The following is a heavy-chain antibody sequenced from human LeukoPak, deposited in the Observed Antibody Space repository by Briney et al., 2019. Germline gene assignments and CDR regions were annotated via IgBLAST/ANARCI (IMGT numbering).Heavy chain of an antibody. J-gene: IGHJ4*02. CDR1: GGSISSGGYS. V-gene: IGHV4-30-2*01. CDR3: ARGGLPIGSGY. D-gene: IGHD3-16*01. CDR2: IYHSGST. Sequence: SQTLSLTCAVSGGSISSGGYSWSWIRQPPGKGLEWIGYIYHSGSTYYNPSLKSRVTISVDRSKNQFSLKLSSVTAADTAVYYCARGGLPIGSGYWGQGTLVTVSS.